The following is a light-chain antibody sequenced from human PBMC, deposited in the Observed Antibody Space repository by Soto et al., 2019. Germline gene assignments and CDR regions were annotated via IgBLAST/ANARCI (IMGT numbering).Light chain of an antibody. J-gene: IGKJ1*01. CDR1: QSIINN. V-gene: IGKV3-11*01. Sequence: EIVLTQSPATLSLSPGERATLSCRAIQSIINNLAWYQQRPGQVPRLLIYDASNRATGIPARFSGSGSETDFTLTISSLEPEDFALYYCQQRTNWPRTFGQGTKVDIK. CDR3: QQRTNWPRT. CDR2: DAS.